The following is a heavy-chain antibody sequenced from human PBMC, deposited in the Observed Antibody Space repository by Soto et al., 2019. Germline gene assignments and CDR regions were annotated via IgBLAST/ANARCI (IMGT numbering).Heavy chain of an antibody. J-gene: IGHJ4*02. CDR1: GFTFSSYA. D-gene: IGHD1-26*01. V-gene: IGHV3-23*01. CDR2: ISGGGGST. CDR3: AKGHYSGNYLYFDY. Sequence: GGSLRLSCAASGFTFSSYAMSWVRQAPGKGLEWVSVISGGGGSTYYADSVKGRFTISRDNSKSTLYLQMNSLRADDTAVYYCAKGHYSGNYLYFDYWGQGTLVTVSS.